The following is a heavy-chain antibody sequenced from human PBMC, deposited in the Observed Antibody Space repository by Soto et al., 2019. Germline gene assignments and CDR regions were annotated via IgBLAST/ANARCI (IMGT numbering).Heavy chain of an antibody. J-gene: IGHJ2*01. D-gene: IGHD3-9*01. CDR3: ARGWRFFDWRDWYFDL. CDR1: GFTFSTYW. V-gene: IGHV3-74*01. CDR2: INSDGRNT. Sequence: EVQLVESGGGLVQPGGSLRLSCAASGFTFSTYWMHWVRQAPGKGLEWVSHINSDGRNTRFADSVKGRFTISRDNAKNTLYLQMNSLRAEDTAVYYCARGWRFFDWRDWYFDLWGRGTLVTVSS.